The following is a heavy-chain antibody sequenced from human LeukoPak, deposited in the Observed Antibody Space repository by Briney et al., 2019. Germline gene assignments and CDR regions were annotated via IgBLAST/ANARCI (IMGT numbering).Heavy chain of an antibody. CDR2: INPSGGST. CDR3: ARDRTGQPEA. Sequence: ASVKVSCKASGYTFTSYYMHWVRQAPGQGLEWMGIINPSGGSTSYAQKFQGRVTMNRDMSTSTVYMELSSLRSEDTAVYYCARDRTGQPEAWGQGTLVTVSS. J-gene: IGHJ5*02. V-gene: IGHV1-46*01. D-gene: IGHD3/OR15-3a*01. CDR1: GYTFTSYY.